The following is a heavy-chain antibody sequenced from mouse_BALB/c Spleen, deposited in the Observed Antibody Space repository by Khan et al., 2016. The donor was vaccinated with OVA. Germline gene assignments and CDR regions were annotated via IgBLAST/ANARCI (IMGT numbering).Heavy chain of an antibody. V-gene: IGHV3-2*02. Sequence: EVQLQESGPGLVKPSQSLSLTCTVTGYSITSDYAWNWIRQFPGNKLEWMGFISYSGSTSYNPSLKSRISITRDTSKNQFFLQLNSVTTEDTATYDCAKCYYDALDYWGQGTTLTVSS. CDR2: ISYSGST. CDR3: AKCYYDALDY. D-gene: IGHD2-4*01. J-gene: IGHJ2*01. CDR1: GYSITSDYA.